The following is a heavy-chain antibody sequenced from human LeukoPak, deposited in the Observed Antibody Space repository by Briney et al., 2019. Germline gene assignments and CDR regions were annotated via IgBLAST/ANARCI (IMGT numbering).Heavy chain of an antibody. CDR1: GFTISGYW. Sequence: GGSLSLSCTASGFTISGYWMTWVRQAPGKGLEWVGNIKDDGSRRHYVDSARGRFTISRDIAKNSLYLDMNSLRAEDTAVYYCARECIDGYYESSGYDLWGEGTLVTVSS. V-gene: IGHV3-7*01. CDR2: IKDDGSRR. CDR3: ARECIDGYYESSGYDL. J-gene: IGHJ4*02. D-gene: IGHD3-22*01.